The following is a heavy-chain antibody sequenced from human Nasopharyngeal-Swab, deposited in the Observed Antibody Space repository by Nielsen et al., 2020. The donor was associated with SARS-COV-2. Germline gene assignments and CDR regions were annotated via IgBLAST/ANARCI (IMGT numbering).Heavy chain of an antibody. V-gene: IGHV4-39*01. Sequence: SETLSLTCTVSGGFISSSSYYWGWFRQPPGKGLEWIGSIYYSGSTYYNPSLKSRVTISVDTSKNQFSLKLSSVTAADTAVYYCARQGPDDSSGYYYYYYGMDVWGQGTTVTVSS. CDR3: ARQGPDDSSGYYYYYYGMDV. D-gene: IGHD3-22*01. CDR2: IYYSGST. J-gene: IGHJ6*02. CDR1: GGFISSSSYY.